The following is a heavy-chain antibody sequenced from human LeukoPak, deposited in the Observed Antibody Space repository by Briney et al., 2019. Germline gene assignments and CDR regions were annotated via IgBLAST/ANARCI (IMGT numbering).Heavy chain of an antibody. CDR3: ARGPPNWGYDY. Sequence: GASVTVSCKASGYTFTSYDFNWMRQATGQRPEWMGWMSPNSGDTGYAQKFQDRVTMTRNTSISTAYMELSSLRSDDTAVYYCARGPPNWGYDYWGPGTLVTVSS. V-gene: IGHV1-8*01. CDR1: GYTFTSYD. D-gene: IGHD7-27*01. J-gene: IGHJ4*02. CDR2: MSPNSGDT.